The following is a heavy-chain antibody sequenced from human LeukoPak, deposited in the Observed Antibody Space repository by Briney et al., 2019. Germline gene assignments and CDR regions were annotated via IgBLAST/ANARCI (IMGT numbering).Heavy chain of an antibody. V-gene: IGHV3-11*04. CDR2: ISGTGRTT. CDR3: ARETTIFGVVKWFDP. D-gene: IGHD3-3*01. CDR1: GFTFSDYA. J-gene: IGHJ5*02. Sequence: GGSLRLSCAASGFTFSDYAMSWVRQAPGKGLEWASTISGTGRTTYYADSVKGRFTISRDNAKNSLYLQMNSLRAEDTAVYYCARETTIFGVVKWFDPWGQGTLVTVSS.